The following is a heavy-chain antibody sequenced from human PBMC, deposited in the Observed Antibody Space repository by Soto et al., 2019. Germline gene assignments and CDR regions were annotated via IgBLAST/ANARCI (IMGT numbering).Heavy chain of an antibody. Sequence: GGSLRLSCAASGFTFSSYWMSWVRQAPGKGLEWVANIKQDGSEKYYVDSVKGRFTISRDNAKNSLYLQMNSLRAEDTAVYYCARAGIRYFDWLPRTFDYWGQGTLVTVSS. D-gene: IGHD3-9*01. J-gene: IGHJ4*02. CDR2: IKQDGSEK. V-gene: IGHV3-7*04. CDR1: GFTFSSYW. CDR3: ARAGIRYFDWLPRTFDY.